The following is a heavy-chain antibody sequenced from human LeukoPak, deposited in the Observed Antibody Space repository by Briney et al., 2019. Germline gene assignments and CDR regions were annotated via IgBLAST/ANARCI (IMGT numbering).Heavy chain of an antibody. J-gene: IGHJ4*02. CDR1: GFTFSSYA. Sequence: PGGSLRLSCAASGFTFSSYAMSWVRQAPGKGLEWVSAISGGGGSTYYADSVKGRFTISRDNSKNTLYLQMNSLRAEDTAVYYCATVGEVDPDFDYWGQGTLVTVSS. V-gene: IGHV3-23*01. CDR2: ISGGGGST. CDR3: ATVGEVDPDFDY. D-gene: IGHD3-10*01.